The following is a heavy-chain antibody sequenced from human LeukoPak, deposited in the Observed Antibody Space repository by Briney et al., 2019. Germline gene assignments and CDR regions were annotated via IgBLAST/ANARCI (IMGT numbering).Heavy chain of an antibody. CDR3: AIYSDTYYFDH. CDR1: GYTFTNYW. D-gene: IGHD1-26*01. V-gene: IGHV5-10-1*01. CDR2: IDPRDSYT. Sequence: GESLKISCKGSGYTFTNYWISWVRQMPGKGLEWMGRIDPRDSYTNYSPSFQGRVTISADKSISTAYLQWSSLKASDTAMYYCAIYSDTYYFDHWGQGTLVTVSS. J-gene: IGHJ4*02.